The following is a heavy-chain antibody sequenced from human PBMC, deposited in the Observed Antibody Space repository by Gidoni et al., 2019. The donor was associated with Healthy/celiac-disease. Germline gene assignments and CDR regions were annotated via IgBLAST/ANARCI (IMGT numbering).Heavy chain of an antibody. V-gene: IGHV3-30-3*01. CDR3: AREFDDSSGYRALIRGDLDY. CDR2: ISNDGSNK. Sequence: QVQLVESGGGVVQPGRSLRLSCAASGFPFRSYALHWVRQAPGKGLEWVAVISNDGSNKYYPDSVTGRFTISRDNSKNTLYLQRNSRRAEDTAVYYCAREFDDSSGYRALIRGDLDYWGQGTLVTVSS. CDR1: GFPFRSYA. D-gene: IGHD3-22*01. J-gene: IGHJ4*02.